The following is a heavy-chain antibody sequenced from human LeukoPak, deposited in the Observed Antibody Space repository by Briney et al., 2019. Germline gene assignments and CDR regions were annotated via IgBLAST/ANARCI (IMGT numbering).Heavy chain of an antibody. CDR2: IYYSGST. V-gene: IGHV4-59*01. CDR1: GGSISSYY. Sequence: SETLSLTCTVSGGSISSYYWSWIRQPPGKGLEWIGYIYYSGSTNYNPSLKSRVTISVDTSKNQFSLKLSSVIAADTAVYCCARSWAGMYYPFYYFDYWGQGTLVSVSS. CDR3: ARSWAGMYYPFYYFDY. D-gene: IGHD1-26*01. J-gene: IGHJ4*02.